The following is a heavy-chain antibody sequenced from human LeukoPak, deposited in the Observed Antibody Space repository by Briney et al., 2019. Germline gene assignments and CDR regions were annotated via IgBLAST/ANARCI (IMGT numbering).Heavy chain of an antibody. Sequence: GGSLRLSCAVSGFSFNNYAMSWVRQAPGKGLEWVSAISSSGGSTYYADSVKGRFTVSRDNSKNTLYLQMNSLRAEDAAVYYCAQQVGYCSSGSCYFTYWGQGTLVTVSS. CDR2: ISSSGGST. CDR3: AQQVGYCSSGSCYFTY. D-gene: IGHD2-15*01. V-gene: IGHV3-23*01. J-gene: IGHJ1*01. CDR1: GFSFNNYA.